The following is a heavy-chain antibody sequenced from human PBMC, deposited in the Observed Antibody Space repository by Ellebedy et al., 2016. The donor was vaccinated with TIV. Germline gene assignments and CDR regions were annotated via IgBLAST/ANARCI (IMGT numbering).Heavy chain of an antibody. CDR2: IRQDGDEI. CDR1: GFTFRSYW. V-gene: IGHV3-7*01. D-gene: IGHD4-17*01. CDR3: ARRASYGDYAVQVNPWFDP. J-gene: IGHJ5*02. Sequence: PGGSLRLSCAASGFTFRSYWMTWVRQAPGKGLEWVAKIRQDGDEIYYLASVKGRFTISRDNAKNSLFLQMNSLRVEDTAVYYCARRASYGDYAVQVNPWFDPWGQGTLVTVSS.